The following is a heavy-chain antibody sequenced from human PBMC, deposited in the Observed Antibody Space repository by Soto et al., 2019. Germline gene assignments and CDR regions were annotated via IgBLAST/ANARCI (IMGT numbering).Heavy chain of an antibody. Sequence: ASVKVSCKASGGTFSSYTISWVRQAPGQGLEWMGRIIPILGIANYAQKFQGRVTITADKSTSTAYMELSSLRSEDTAVYYCARDLRPYYDFWSGYYGPFYFWGQGTLVTVSS. D-gene: IGHD3-3*01. V-gene: IGHV1-69*04. CDR2: IIPILGIA. J-gene: IGHJ4*02. CDR1: GGTFSSYT. CDR3: ARDLRPYYDFWSGYYGPFYF.